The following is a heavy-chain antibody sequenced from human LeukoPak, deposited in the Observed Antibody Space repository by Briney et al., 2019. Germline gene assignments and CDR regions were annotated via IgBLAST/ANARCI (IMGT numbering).Heavy chain of an antibody. D-gene: IGHD2-8*01. CDR3: AGQRRVTGPNWFGP. Sequence: PSGTLSLTCTVSGGSISSSHYYWGWVRQPPGKGLEWIGSIYYSGNTYYNPSLKSRVTMSVDTSMNQFSLKLNSVTAADTAVYYCAGQRRVTGPNWFGPWGQGTLVTVSS. CDR2: IYYSGNT. V-gene: IGHV4-39*01. CDR1: GGSISSSHYY. J-gene: IGHJ5*02.